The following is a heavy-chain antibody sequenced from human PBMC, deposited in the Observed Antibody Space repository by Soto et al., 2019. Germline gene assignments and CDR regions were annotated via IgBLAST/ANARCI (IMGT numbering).Heavy chain of an antibody. D-gene: IGHD4-17*01. CDR1: GGTFSSYT. CDR2: IIPILGIA. V-gene: IGHV1-69*04. CDR3: ARELQRGTVTTDDYYYYYYMDV. J-gene: IGHJ6*03. Sequence: ASVKVSCKASGGTFSSYTISWVRQAPGQGLEWMGRIIPILGIANYAQKFQGRVTITADKSTSTAYMELSSLRSEDTAVYYCARELQRGTVTTDDYYYYYYMDVWGKGTTVTVSS.